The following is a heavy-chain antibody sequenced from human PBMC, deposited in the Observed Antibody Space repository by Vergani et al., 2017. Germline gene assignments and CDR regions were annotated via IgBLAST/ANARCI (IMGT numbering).Heavy chain of an antibody. V-gene: IGHV4-34*01. Sequence: QVQLQQWGAGLLKPSETLSLTCAVYGGSFSGYYWSWIRQPPGKGLEWIGEINHSGSTNYNPSLKSRVTISVDTSKNQFSLKLSSVTAADTAVYYCASLTPYCSSTSCYFENWFDPWGQGTLVTVSS. CDR3: ASLTPYCSSTSCYFENWFDP. D-gene: IGHD2-2*01. CDR1: GGSFSGYY. J-gene: IGHJ5*02. CDR2: INHSGST.